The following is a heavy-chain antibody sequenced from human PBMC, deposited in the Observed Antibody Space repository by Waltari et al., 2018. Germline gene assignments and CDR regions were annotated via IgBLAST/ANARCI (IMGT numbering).Heavy chain of an antibody. CDR1: GGSINNYY. CDR3: ARDFLCRSGSCNGYHYGMDV. V-gene: IGHV3-7*01. D-gene: IGHD2-2*01. Sequence: VQLQESGPGLVKPSKTLSLTCTVSGGSINNYYWSWIRQPPGKGLEWVANIKGDGSEKHYVDSVRGRFTISRDNVKNSLYLEVNSLRGDDTAVYHCARDFLCRSGSCNGYHYGMDVWGQGTTVAVSS. CDR2: IKGDGSEK. J-gene: IGHJ6*02.